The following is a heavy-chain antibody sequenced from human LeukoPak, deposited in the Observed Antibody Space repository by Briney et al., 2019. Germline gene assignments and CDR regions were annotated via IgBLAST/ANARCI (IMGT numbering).Heavy chain of an antibody. CDR2: IYKTGII. V-gene: IGHV4-39*01. Sequence: PSETLSLTCTVSGGSISSTTYYWAWIRQPPGKGLEWIGSIYKTGIINYSPSLKSRVFISVDTSNNQFSLKMSSVTAADTAVYYCARLRSGWYYFDYWGQGTLVTVSS. CDR1: GGSISSTTYY. D-gene: IGHD6-19*01. J-gene: IGHJ4*02. CDR3: ARLRSGWYYFDY.